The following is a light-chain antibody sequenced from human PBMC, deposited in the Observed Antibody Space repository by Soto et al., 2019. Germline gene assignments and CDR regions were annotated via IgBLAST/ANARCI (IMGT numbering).Light chain of an antibody. J-gene: IGKJ1*01. Sequence: EIVMTQSPATLSVSPGERATLSCRASQSVSSNLAWYQQKPGQAPRLLIYGASTRATGIPARFSGSGSGTEFTLTISSLQSEDFSVYYCQHYNNWFPCTFVQGTKVDSK. CDR1: QSVSSN. V-gene: IGKV3-15*01. CDR3: QHYNNWFPCT. CDR2: GAS.